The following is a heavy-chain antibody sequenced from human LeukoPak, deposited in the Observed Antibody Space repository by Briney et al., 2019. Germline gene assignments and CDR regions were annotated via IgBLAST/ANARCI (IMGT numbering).Heavy chain of an antibody. Sequence: GESLKISCKGSGYSFTSYWIGWVRPMPGKGLEWMGIIYPGDSDTRYSPSFQGQVTISADKSISTAYLQWSSLKASDTAMYYCARPTYYYDSSGSGLDAFDIWGQGTMVTVSS. J-gene: IGHJ3*02. CDR1: GYSFTSYW. V-gene: IGHV5-51*01. D-gene: IGHD3-22*01. CDR3: ARPTYYYDSSGSGLDAFDI. CDR2: IYPGDSDT.